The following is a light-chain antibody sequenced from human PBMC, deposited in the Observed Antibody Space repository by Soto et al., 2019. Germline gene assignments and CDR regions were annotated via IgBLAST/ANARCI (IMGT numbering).Light chain of an antibody. CDR2: GDT. J-gene: IGLJ2*01. CDR3: QSYDSSLSVV. Sequence: QAVVTQPPSVSGAPGQRVTISCTGSSSNIGAGYAVHWYQQLPGAAPKLLIYGDTNRPSGVPDRFSGSKSGTSASLAITGLQTEDEADYYCQSYDSSLSVVFGGGTKLTVL. CDR1: SSNIGAGYA. V-gene: IGLV1-40*01.